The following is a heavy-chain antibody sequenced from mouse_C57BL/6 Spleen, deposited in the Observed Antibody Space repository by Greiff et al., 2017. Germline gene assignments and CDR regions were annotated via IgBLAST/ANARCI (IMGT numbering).Heavy chain of an antibody. J-gene: IGHJ1*03. V-gene: IGHV1-9*01. CDR1: GYTFTGYW. CDR2: ILPGSGST. D-gene: IGHD1-1*01. CDR3: ARRTPSGYGSSDWYFDD. Sequence: QVQLQQSGAELMKPGASVKLSCKATGYTFTGYWIEWVKQRPGHGLEWIGEILPGSGSTNYNEKFKGKATFTADPSSNTAYMQLSSLTTEDSAIYNCARRTPSGYGSSDWYFDDWGTGTTVTVSS.